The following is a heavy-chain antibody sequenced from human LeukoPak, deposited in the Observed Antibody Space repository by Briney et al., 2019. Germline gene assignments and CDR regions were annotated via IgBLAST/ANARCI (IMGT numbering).Heavy chain of an antibody. CDR2: IRYDGSNE. CDR1: GFAFSSYD. D-gene: IGHD5-24*01. J-gene: IGHJ4*02. V-gene: IGHV3-33*01. Sequence: GGSLRLSCAASGFAFSSYDRHWVRQAPGKGPEWVAIIRYDGSNENYAEFVKGRFTISRDNSKKTLYLQMNSLRAEDTAVYYCARSRYNLDYWGQGTLVTVSS. CDR3: ARSRYNLDY.